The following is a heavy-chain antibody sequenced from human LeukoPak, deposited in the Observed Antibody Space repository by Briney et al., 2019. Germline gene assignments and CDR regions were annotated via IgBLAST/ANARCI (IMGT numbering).Heavy chain of an antibody. CDR3: ARGPVLLWFGELQTPVPPDY. CDR1: GYTFTSYG. V-gene: IGHV1-18*01. CDR2: ISAYNGNT. D-gene: IGHD3-10*01. J-gene: IGHJ4*02. Sequence: WASVKVSCKASGYTFTSYGISWVRQAPGQGLEWMGWISAYNGNTNYAQKLQGRVTMTTDTSTSTAYMELSRLRSDDTAVYYCARGPVLLWFGELQTPVPPDYWGQGTLVTVSS.